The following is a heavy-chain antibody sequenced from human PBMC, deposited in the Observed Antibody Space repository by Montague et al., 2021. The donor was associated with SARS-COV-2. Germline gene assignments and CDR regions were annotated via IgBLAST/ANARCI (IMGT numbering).Heavy chain of an antibody. CDR3: AKEFGSGSINPTY. D-gene: IGHD3-10*01. CDR1: GFSISSGYQ. V-gene: IGHV4-38-2*02. J-gene: IGHJ4*02. CDR2: IYYYGNT. Sequence: SETLSLTCTVSGFSISSGYQWGWIRQPPGKGLEWIGYIYYYGNTHYNSSLKSRATISIDTSRNLFSLQLRSVTTADTAVYFCAKEFGSGSINPTYWGQGVLVTVSS.